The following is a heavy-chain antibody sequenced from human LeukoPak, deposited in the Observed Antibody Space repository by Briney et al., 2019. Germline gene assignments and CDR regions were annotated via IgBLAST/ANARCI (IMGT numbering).Heavy chain of an antibody. CDR3: ARLSSGSYVY. CDR2: IYYSGTP. J-gene: IGHJ4*02. D-gene: IGHD3-10*02. CDR1: GGSISSGGYY. V-gene: IGHV4-31*03. Sequence: SQTLSLTCTVSGGSISSGGYYWSWIRQHPGKGLEWIGYIYYSGTPYYNPSLKSRVTISVATSKNQFFLKLSSVTAADTAVYYCARLSSGSYVYWGRGTLVTVSS.